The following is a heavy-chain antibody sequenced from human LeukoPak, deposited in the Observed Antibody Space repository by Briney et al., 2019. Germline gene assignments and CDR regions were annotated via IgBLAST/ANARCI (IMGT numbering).Heavy chain of an antibody. CDR1: GGSISSYY. CDR2: IYYSGST. D-gene: IGHD2-15*01. J-gene: IGHJ3*02. Sequence: SETLSLTCTVSGGSISSYYWGWIRQPPGKGLEWIGYIYYSGSTNYNPSLKSRVTISVDTSKNQFSLKLSSVTAADTAVYYCARVGYCSGGSCYSSLAFDIWGQGTMVTVSS. V-gene: IGHV4-59*01. CDR3: ARVGYCSGGSCYSSLAFDI.